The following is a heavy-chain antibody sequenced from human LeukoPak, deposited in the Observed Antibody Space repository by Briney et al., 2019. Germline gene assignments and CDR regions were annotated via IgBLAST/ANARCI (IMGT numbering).Heavy chain of an antibody. D-gene: IGHD5-12*01. CDR3: AKTYSGYDFGYFDY. J-gene: IGHJ4*02. CDR2: ISGSGGST. CDR1: GFTFSSYA. V-gene: IGHV3-23*01. Sequence: GGSLRLSCAASGFTFSSYAMSWVRQAPGKGLEWVSAISGSGGSTYYADSVKGRFTISRDNSKNTLYLQKNSLRAEDTAVYYCAKTYSGYDFGYFDYWGQGTLVTVSS.